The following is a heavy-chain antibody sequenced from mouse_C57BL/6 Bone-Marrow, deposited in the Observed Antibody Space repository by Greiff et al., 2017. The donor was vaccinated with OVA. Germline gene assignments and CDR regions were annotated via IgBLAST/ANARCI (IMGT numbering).Heavy chain of an antibody. CDR3: RRGCGNYWYFDV. Sequence: EVQLQQSGTVLARPGASVKMSCKTSGYTFTSYWMHWVKQSPGQGLEWIGAIYPGNGDTSYNQKLKGKAKLTAVTSASTAYMELSSLTNEDSAVYYCRRGCGNYWYFDVWGTGTTVTVSS. J-gene: IGHJ1*03. CDR2: IYPGNGDT. V-gene: IGHV1-5*01. D-gene: IGHD1-1*02. CDR1: GYTFTSYW.